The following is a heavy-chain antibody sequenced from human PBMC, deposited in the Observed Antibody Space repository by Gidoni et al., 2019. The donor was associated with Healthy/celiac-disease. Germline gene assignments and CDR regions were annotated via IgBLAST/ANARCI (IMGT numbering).Heavy chain of an antibody. V-gene: IGHV3-30*18. D-gene: IGHD6-13*01. CDR2: ISYDGSNK. J-gene: IGHJ4*02. CDR1: GFPFSSYG. CDR3: AKGIAAAGSIDY. Sequence: QVQLVESGGGVVQPGRSLRLSCAASGFPFSSYGMHWVRQAPGKGLEWVAVISYDGSNKYYADSVKGRFTISRDNSKNTLYLQMNSLRAEDTAVYYCAKGIAAAGSIDYWGQGTLVTVSS.